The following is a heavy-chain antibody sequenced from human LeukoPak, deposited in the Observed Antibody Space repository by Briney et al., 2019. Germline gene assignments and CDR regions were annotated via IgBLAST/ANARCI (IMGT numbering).Heavy chain of an antibody. D-gene: IGHD5-18*01. V-gene: IGHV3-64*01. CDR1: GFTFSSYA. J-gene: IGHJ4*02. Sequence: GGSLRLSCAASGFTFSSYAMHWVRQAPGKGLEYVSAISSNGGSTYYANSVKGRFTISRDNSKNTLYLQMGSLRAEDMAVYYCAREGYSYGYYAIDYWGQGTLVTVSS. CDR2: ISSNGGST. CDR3: AREGYSYGYYAIDY.